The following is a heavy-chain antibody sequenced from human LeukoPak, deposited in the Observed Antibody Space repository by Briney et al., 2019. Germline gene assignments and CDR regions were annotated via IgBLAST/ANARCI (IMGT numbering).Heavy chain of an antibody. CDR2: IYTSGST. CDR3: ARDRGYSSSYVDY. V-gene: IGHV4-4*07. CDR1: GSSISSYY. J-gene: IGHJ4*02. Sequence: SDTLSPPCTAPGSSISSYYWSWIRQTARKGQEWIARIYTSGSTNYAHSLESRVTMSGDTSKNPFYLKLSSVTAADTAVYYCARDRGYSSSYVDYWGQGTLVTVTS. D-gene: IGHD6-13*01.